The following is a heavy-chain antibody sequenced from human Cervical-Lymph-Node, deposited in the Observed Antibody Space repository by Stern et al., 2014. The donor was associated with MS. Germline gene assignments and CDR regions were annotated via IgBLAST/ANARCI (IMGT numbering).Heavy chain of an antibody. CDR3: ARDPHYYDSTGYCMDV. CDR2: INAANGNT. J-gene: IGHJ6*02. D-gene: IGHD3-22*01. V-gene: IGHV1-3*01. CDR1: GYTFTTYA. Sequence: QVQLLQPGAEVKKPGASVKGSCKASGYTFTTYAIHWVRQAAGQSLEWMGWINAANGNTRYSLKFQDRVTITRDTSTSTAYMELSSLRSEDTAVYYCARDPHYYDSTGYCMDVWGHGTTVTVSS.